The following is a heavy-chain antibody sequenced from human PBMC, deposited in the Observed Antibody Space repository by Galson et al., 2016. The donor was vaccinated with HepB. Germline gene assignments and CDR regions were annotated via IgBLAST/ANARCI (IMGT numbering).Heavy chain of an antibody. D-gene: IGHD6-13*01. CDR2: IYPGDSDT. J-gene: IGHJ4*02. CDR1: GYKFTSNW. Sequence: SGAEVKKPGESLKISCKGSGYKFTSNWIVWVRQVPGKGLEWMGSIYPGDSDTMYSPSFQGQVTISADKSISTAYLQWSRLKASDSAMYYCARRVRASAGNDYWGQGTLVTVSS. V-gene: IGHV5-51*01. CDR3: ARRVRASAGNDY.